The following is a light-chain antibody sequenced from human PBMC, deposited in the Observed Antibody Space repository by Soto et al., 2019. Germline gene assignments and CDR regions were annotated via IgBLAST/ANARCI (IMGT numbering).Light chain of an antibody. V-gene: IGLV1-47*02. CDR1: SSNIGSNY. Sequence: QSVLTQPPSASGTPGQRVTISCSGSSSNIGSNYVYWYQQLPGTAPKLLIYSNNQRPSGVPDRFSGSKSGTSASLAISGLRPEDEADYYCAAWDDSLSGHVVFGGGTQLTVL. CDR3: AAWDDSLSGHVV. CDR2: SNN. J-gene: IGLJ2*01.